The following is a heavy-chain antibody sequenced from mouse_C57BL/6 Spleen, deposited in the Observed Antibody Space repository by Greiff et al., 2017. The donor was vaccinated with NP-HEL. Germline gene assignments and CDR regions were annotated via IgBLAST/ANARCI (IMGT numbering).Heavy chain of an antibody. J-gene: IGHJ4*01. Sequence: EVQLQESGAELVRPGASVKLSCTASGFNIKDDYMHWVKQRPEQGLEWIGWIDPENGDTEYASKFQGKATITADTSSNTAYLQLSSLTSEDTAVYYCTPGNYYAMDYWGQGTSVTVSS. D-gene: IGHD2-1*01. CDR3: TPGNYYAMDY. CDR2: IDPENGDT. CDR1: GFNIKDDY. V-gene: IGHV14-4*01.